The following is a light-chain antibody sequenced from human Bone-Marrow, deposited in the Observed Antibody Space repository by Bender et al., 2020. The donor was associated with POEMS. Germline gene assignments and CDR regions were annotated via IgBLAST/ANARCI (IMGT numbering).Light chain of an antibody. J-gene: IGLJ1*01. V-gene: IGLV3-25*03. Sequence: SYELTQPPSVSVSPGQTARITCSGDALPNQYAYWYQQKPGQAPVLVIYKDSERPSGIPERFSGSSSGTTVTLTISGVQAEDEADYFCQSADTSDTLYVFGTGTKVTVL. CDR2: KDS. CDR1: ALPNQY. CDR3: QSADTSDTLYV.